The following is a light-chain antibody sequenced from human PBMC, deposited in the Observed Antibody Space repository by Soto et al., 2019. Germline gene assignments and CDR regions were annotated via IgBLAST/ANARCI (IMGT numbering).Light chain of an antibody. CDR1: SSDVGGYNY. V-gene: IGLV2-14*03. CDR3: SSFARSSTLV. J-gene: IGLJ2*01. CDR2: DVS. Sequence: QSVLTQPASVSASPGQSVSISCTGTSSDVGGYNYVSWYQHYPGKATKLIIYDVSNRPSWISNRFSGSKSGNTASLTISGLQAEDEADYYCSSFARSSTLVFGGGTKLTVL.